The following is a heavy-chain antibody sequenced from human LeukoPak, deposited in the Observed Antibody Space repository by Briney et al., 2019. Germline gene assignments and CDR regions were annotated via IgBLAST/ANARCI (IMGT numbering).Heavy chain of an antibody. CDR1: GFTFSLNE. Sequence: GGSLRLSCAASGFTFSLNEMNWVRQAPGKGLEWVSYINGPASNIFYADSVKGRFTISRDNAKDSLYLQMNSLRVKDKAVYYCATTLSGWSPPQTSYYSYYMDVWGKGTTVTISS. D-gene: IGHD6-19*01. J-gene: IGHJ6*03. CDR2: INGPASNI. CDR3: ATTLSGWSPPQTSYYSYYMDV. V-gene: IGHV3-48*03.